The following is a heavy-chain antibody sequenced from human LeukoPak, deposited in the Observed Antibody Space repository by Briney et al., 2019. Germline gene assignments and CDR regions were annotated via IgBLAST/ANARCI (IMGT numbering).Heavy chain of an antibody. CDR3: ATARGTRVTAAVKRGGYFDY. CDR2: IYPSSSST. Sequence: GASVKVSCKASGYAFTSYYMHWVRQAPGQGLEWMGIIYPSSSSTNYAQRFQGRFTMTRDTSTSTVYMELSSLRSEDTAMYYCATARGTRVTAAVKRGGYFDYWGQGTLVTVSS. D-gene: IGHD4-23*01. CDR1: GYAFTSYY. J-gene: IGHJ4*02. V-gene: IGHV1-46*01.